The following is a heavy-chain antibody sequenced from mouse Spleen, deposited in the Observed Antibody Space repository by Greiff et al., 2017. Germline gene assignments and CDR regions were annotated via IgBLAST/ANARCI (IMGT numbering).Heavy chain of an antibody. CDR2: ISSGSSTI. CDR3: ARSEDDFDY. Sequence: EVKVVESGGGLVKPGGSLKLSCAASGFTFSDYGMHWVRQAPEKGLEWVAYISSGSSTIYYADTVKGRFTISRDNAKNTLFLQMTSLRSEDTAMYYCARSEDDFDYWGQGTTLTVSS. V-gene: IGHV5-17*01. J-gene: IGHJ2*01. CDR1: GFTFSDYG.